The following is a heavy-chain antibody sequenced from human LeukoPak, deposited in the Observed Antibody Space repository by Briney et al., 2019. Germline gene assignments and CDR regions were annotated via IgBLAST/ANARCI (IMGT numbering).Heavy chain of an antibody. CDR3: ARVRYFDWLLPFDY. D-gene: IGHD3-9*01. Sequence: ASVKVSCKASGYTFTGYYMHWVRQAPGQGLEGRGWINPNGGGTNCAQKFQGRVTMTRDTSISTAYMELSRLRSDDTDVYHCARVRYFDWLLPFDYWGQGTLVTVSS. J-gene: IGHJ4*02. CDR1: GYTFTGYY. CDR2: INPNGGGT. V-gene: IGHV1-2*02.